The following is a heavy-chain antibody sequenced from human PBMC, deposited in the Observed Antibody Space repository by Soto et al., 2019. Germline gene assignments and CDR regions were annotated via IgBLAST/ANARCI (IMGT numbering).Heavy chain of an antibody. J-gene: IGHJ4*02. CDR3: ARASGSASEADY. Sequence: PSETLSLTCTVSVGSISSYYWSWIRQPPGKGLEWIGYIYYSGSTNYNPSLKSRVTISVDTSKNQFSLKLSSVTAADTAVYYCARASGSASEADYWGQGTLVTVSS. CDR1: VGSISSYY. CDR2: IYYSGST. V-gene: IGHV4-59*01. D-gene: IGHD3-10*01.